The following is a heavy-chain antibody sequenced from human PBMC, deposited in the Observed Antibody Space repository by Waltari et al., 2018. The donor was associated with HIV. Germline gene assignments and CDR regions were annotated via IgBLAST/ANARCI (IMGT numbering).Heavy chain of an antibody. D-gene: IGHD6-19*01. CDR2: IWHDGSKK. CDR3: ARDPGTLLIAVAGAFDY. J-gene: IGHJ4*02. V-gene: IGHV3-33*01. CDR1: GFRVSRYG. Sequence: QVQLVETGGGVVRPGRSLSLSCASSGFRVSRYGMHGVRQAPGKGLEWGGVIWHDGSKKYYAGSVKGRFTVSRDTSKNTLYREMNRLRAEDTAVYHCARDPGTLLIAVAGAFDYWGPGIPVTVSS.